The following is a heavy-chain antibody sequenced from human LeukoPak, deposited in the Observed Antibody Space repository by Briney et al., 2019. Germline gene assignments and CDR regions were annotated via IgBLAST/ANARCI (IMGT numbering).Heavy chain of an antibody. CDR2: IHYSGTT. J-gene: IGHJ4*02. D-gene: IGHD6-19*01. CDR1: GGSISRSSYS. V-gene: IGHV4-39*01. CDR3: ARHQPYSSGWYPDY. Sequence: ETLSLTCAVSGGSISRSSYSWGWIRQPPGKGLQWIGNIHYSGTTYCNPSLKSRVTISVDTSKNQFSLKLSSVTAADTAVYYCARHQPYSSGWYPDYWGQGTLVTVSS.